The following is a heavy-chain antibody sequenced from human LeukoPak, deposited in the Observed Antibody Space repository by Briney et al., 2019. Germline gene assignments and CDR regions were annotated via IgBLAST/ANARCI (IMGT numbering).Heavy chain of an antibody. CDR3: AKDQYGGNPQYYFDY. CDR1: GFSFSSYA. D-gene: IGHD4-23*01. J-gene: IGHJ4*02. CDR2: ISGSGGNT. Sequence: GGSLRLSCACSGFSFSSYAMSWVRQAPGKGLDWVSAISGSGGNTYYADSVKGRFTISRDNSKNTLYLQMNSLRAEDTAVYYCAKDQYGGNPQYYFDYWGQGTLVTVSS. V-gene: IGHV3-23*01.